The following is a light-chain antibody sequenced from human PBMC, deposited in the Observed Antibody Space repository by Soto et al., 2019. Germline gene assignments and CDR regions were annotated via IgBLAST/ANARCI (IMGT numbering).Light chain of an antibody. V-gene: IGKV1-5*03. J-gene: IGKJ3*01. CDR1: QSISSW. CDR3: QQYNSYSGGFT. Sequence: DLQMTQSPSTLSASVGDRVTITCRASQSISSWLAWYQHKPGKAPKLLIYKASSLKSGVPSRFSGSGSGTEFTLTISSLQPDDFATYYCQQYNSYSGGFTFGPGTKVDIK. CDR2: KAS.